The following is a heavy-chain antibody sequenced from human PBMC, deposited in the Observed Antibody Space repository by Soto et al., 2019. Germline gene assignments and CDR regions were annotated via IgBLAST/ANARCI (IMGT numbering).Heavy chain of an antibody. CDR3: AHSKLRFLEWLTHDY. CDR2: IYWNDDK. J-gene: IGHJ4*02. D-gene: IGHD3-3*01. Sequence: GLDLEWLALIYWNDDKRYSPSLKSRLTITKDTSKNQVVLTMTNMDPVDTATYYCAHSKLRFLEWLTHDYWGQGTLVTVSS. V-gene: IGHV2-5*01.